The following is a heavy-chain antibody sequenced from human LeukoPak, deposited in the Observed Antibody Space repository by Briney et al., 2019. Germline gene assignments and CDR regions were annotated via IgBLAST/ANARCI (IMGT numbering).Heavy chain of an antibody. V-gene: IGHV3-21*01. CDR3: ARVGRGIDP. Sequence: GFLRLFLAALGFNFSSYSMNRVRPAPGKGLEWVSSISSSSSYIYYADSVKGRFTISRDNAKNSLYLQMNSLRAEDTAVYYCARVGRGIDPWGQGTLVTVSS. CDR1: GFNFSSYS. CDR2: ISSSSSYI. J-gene: IGHJ5*02.